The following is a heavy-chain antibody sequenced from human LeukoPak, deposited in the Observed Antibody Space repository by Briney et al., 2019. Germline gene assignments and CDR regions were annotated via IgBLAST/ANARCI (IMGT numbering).Heavy chain of an antibody. V-gene: IGHV1-18*01. CDR1: GYSFTTYG. D-gene: IGHD6-19*01. CDR2: ISANNNNT. J-gene: IGHJ6*03. CDR3: ARAGSIAVAGTLDYYYYYYMDV. Sequence: ASVKVSCKASGYSFTTYGISWVRQAPGQGLEWMGWISANNNNTDNVQKLQGRVTMTTDTSTSTAYMELRSLRSDDTAVYYCARAGSIAVAGTLDYYYYYYMDVWGKGTTVTVSS.